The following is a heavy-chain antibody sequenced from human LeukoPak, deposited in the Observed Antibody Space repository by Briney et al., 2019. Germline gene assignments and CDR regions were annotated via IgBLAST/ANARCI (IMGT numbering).Heavy chain of an antibody. Sequence: SETLSLTCTVPGGSVSSGSYYWSWIRQPPGKGLEWIGYIYYSGSTNYNPSLKSRVTISVDTSKNQFSLKLSSVTAADTAVYYCASEGITMVRGVTVNWFDPWGQGTLVTVSS. CDR3: ASEGITMVRGVTVNWFDP. J-gene: IGHJ5*02. CDR1: GGSVSSGSYY. CDR2: IYYSGST. D-gene: IGHD3-10*01. V-gene: IGHV4-61*01.